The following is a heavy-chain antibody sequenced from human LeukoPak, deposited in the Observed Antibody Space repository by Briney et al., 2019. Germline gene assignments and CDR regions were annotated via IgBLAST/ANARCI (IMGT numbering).Heavy chain of an antibody. V-gene: IGHV3-7*01. CDR3: ATARLLLGATTKNYFDY. J-gene: IGHJ4*02. D-gene: IGHD1-26*01. CDR1: GFTFSSYW. Sequence: GGSLRLSCAASGFTFSSYWMSWVRQAPGKGLEWVANIKQDGSEKYYVDSVKGRFTISRDDAKNSLYLQMNSLRDEDTAVYYCATARLLLGATTKNYFDYWGQGTLVTVSS. CDR2: IKQDGSEK.